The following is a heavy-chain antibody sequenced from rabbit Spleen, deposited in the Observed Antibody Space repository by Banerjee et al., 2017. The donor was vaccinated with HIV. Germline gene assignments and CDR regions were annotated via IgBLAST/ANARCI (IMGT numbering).Heavy chain of an antibody. J-gene: IGHJ4*01. CDR3: ARSASISDFNSDFAF. D-gene: IGHD1-1*01. V-gene: IGHV1S47*01. CDR1: GFDFSSYG. CDR2: IDPVFGSA. Sequence: QDHLVESGGGLVQPGGSLKLSCKASGFDFSSYGVSWVRQAPGKGLEWIGYIDPVFGSAYYASWVNGRLSIARENTQNTVSLQLNSLTAADTATYFCARSASISDFNSDFAFWGQGTLVTVS.